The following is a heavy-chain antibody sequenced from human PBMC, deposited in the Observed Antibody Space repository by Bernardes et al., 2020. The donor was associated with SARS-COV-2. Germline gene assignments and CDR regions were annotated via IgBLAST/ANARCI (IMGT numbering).Heavy chain of an antibody. V-gene: IGHV3-30*18. CDR1: GFTFSSYG. Sequence: GGSLRLSCAASGFTFSSYGMHWVRQAPGKGLEWVAVISYDGSNKYYADSVKGRFTISRDNSKNTLYLQMNSLRAEDTAVYYCAKPPGWYAGGDYWGQGTLVTVSS. D-gene: IGHD2-15*01. CDR2: ISYDGSNK. CDR3: AKPPGWYAGGDY. J-gene: IGHJ4*02.